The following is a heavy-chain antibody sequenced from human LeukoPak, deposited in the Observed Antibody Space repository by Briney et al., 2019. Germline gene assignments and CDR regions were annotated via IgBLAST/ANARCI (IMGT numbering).Heavy chain of an antibody. D-gene: IGHD5-24*01. Sequence: GESLKISCKGSGYSFTSYWIGWVRQMPGKGLEWMGIIYPGDSDTRYSPSFQGQVTISADKSISTAYLQWSSLKASDTAMYYCARGGVEMATMDAFDTWGQGTMVTVSS. CDR2: IYPGDSDT. CDR1: GYSFTSYW. J-gene: IGHJ3*02. CDR3: ARGGVEMATMDAFDT. V-gene: IGHV5-51*01.